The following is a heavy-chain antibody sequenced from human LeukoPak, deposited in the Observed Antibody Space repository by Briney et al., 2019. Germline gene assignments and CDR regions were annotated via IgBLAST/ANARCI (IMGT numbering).Heavy chain of an antibody. CDR2: INHSGST. D-gene: IGHD2-8*01. V-gene: IGHV4-34*01. Sequence: PSETLSLTCAVYGGSFSGYYWSWIRQPAGKGLEWIGEINHSGSTNYNPSLKSRVTISVDTSKNQFSLKLSSVTAADTAVCYCARAMVDGWFDPWGQGTLVTVSS. CDR3: ARAMVDGWFDP. CDR1: GGSFSGYY. J-gene: IGHJ5*02.